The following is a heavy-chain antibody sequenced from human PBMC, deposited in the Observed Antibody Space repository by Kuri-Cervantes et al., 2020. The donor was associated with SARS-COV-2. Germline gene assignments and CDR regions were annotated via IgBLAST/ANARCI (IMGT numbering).Heavy chain of an antibody. Sequence: GTLRLSCTASGGSISSSSYYWGWIRQPPGKGLEWIGSIYYSGSTYYNPSLKSRVTISVDTSKNQFSLKLSSVTAADTAVYYCAKGWLLHNWFDPWGQGTLVTVSS. D-gene: IGHD3-22*01. J-gene: IGHJ5*02. CDR2: IYYSGST. CDR3: AKGWLLHNWFDP. V-gene: IGHV4-39*01. CDR1: GGSISSSSYY.